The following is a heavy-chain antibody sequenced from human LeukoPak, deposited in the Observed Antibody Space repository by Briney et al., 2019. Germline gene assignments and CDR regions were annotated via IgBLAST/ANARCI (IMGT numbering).Heavy chain of an antibody. D-gene: IGHD5-18*01. CDR3: ARRIQLWLGLGAFDI. CDR1: GGSISSSSYY. Sequence: SETLSLTCTVSGGSISSSSYYWGWIRQPPGKGLEWIGSIYYSGSTYYNPSLKSRVTISVDTSKNQFSLKLSSVTAADTAVYYCARRIQLWLGLGAFDIWGQETMVTVSS. CDR2: IYYSGST. V-gene: IGHV4-39*01. J-gene: IGHJ3*02.